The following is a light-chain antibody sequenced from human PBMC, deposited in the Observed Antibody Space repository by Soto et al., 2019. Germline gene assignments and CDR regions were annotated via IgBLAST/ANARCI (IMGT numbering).Light chain of an antibody. V-gene: IGLV2-14*01. CDR1: SXDGGGYNY. CDR2: EVI. Sequence: ALTQPASVSGSPGQSITISCTGTSXDGGGYNYVSWYQQHPGKAPKLMIYEVIQRPSGVSNRFSGSKSGNTASLTISGLQAEDEADYYCSSYTSSSAVVLGTGTKVTF. J-gene: IGLJ1*01. CDR3: SSYTSSSAVV.